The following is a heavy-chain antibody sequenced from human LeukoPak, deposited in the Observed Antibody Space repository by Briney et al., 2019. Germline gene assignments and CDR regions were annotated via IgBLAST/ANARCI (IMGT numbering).Heavy chain of an antibody. Sequence: PGGSLRLSCAASGFTFSSCWMHWVRQAPGKGLVWVARINSDGSSTSYADSVKGRFTISRDNAKNTLFLQMSSLRAEDTAVYYCARASSAGAFDIWGQGTMVTMSS. CDR1: GFTFSSCW. V-gene: IGHV3-74*01. CDR3: ARASSAGAFDI. D-gene: IGHD1-14*01. J-gene: IGHJ3*02. CDR2: INSDGSST.